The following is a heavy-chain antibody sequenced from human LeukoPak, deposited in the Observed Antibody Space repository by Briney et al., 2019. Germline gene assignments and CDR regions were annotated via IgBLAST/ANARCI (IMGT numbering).Heavy chain of an antibody. CDR1: GGSISSYY. Sequence: SETLSLTCTVSGGSISSYYWSWIRQPPGKGLEWIGYIYYSGSTNYNPSLKSRVTISVDTSKNQFSLKLSSVTAADTAVYYCARASGSYFDYWGQGTLVTVSS. CDR2: IYYSGST. D-gene: IGHD1-26*01. J-gene: IGHJ4*02. V-gene: IGHV4-59*08. CDR3: ARASGSYFDY.